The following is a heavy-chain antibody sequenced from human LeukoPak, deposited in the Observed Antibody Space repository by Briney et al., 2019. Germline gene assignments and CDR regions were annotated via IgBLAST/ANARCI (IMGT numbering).Heavy chain of an antibody. CDR3: ASTYSSSWYVNY. CDR1: GFTFSSYS. Sequence: GGSLRLSCAASGFTFSSYSMNWVRQALGKGLEWVSSISSSSSYRYYADAVKGRFTISRDNAKNSLYLQMNSLRAEDTAVYYCASTYSSSWYVNYWGQGTLVTVP. CDR2: ISSSSSYR. D-gene: IGHD6-13*01. V-gene: IGHV3-21*01. J-gene: IGHJ4*02.